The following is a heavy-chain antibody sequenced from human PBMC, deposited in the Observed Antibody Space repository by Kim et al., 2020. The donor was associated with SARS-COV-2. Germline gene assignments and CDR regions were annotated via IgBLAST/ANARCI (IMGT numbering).Heavy chain of an antibody. V-gene: IGHV4-34*01. Sequence: SENLSLTCAVYGGSFSGYYWSWIRQPPGKGLEWIGEINHSGSTNYNPSLKSRVTISVDTSKNQFSLKLSSVTAADTAVYYCARRRSVAGLTPWGQGTLVTVSS. CDR2: INHSGST. J-gene: IGHJ5*02. D-gene: IGHD6-19*01. CDR3: ARRRSVAGLTP. CDR1: GGSFSGYY.